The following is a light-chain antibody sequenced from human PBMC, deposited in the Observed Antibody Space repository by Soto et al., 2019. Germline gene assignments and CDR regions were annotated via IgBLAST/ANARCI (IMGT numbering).Light chain of an antibody. Sequence: EIVLTQSPGTLSLSPGERATLSCRASQRVGSSYLAWYQQKPGQAPRLLIYGASTRATGIPARFSGSGSGTEFTLTISSLQSEDFAVYYCQQYNNWPPITFGQGTRLEIK. J-gene: IGKJ5*01. CDR1: QRVGSSY. CDR2: GAS. V-gene: IGKV3-15*01. CDR3: QQYNNWPPIT.